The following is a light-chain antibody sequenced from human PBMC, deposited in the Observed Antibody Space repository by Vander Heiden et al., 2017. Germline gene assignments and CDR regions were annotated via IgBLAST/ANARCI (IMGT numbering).Light chain of an antibody. Sequence: EIVITQSPATLSASPGESATLSCRASQSVSSNLAWYQQKPGQAPRLLIYGASTRATGIPARFSGSGSGTEFTLTISSLQSEDFAVYYCQQYNNWPPELTFGGGTKVEIK. CDR3: QQYNNWPPELT. CDR2: GAS. V-gene: IGKV3-15*01. CDR1: QSVSSN. J-gene: IGKJ4*01.